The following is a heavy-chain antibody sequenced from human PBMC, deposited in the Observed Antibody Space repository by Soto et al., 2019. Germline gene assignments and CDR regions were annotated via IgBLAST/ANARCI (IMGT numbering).Heavy chain of an antibody. V-gene: IGHV6-1*01. CDR2: TYYRSQWYT. D-gene: IGHD2-8*01. CDR1: GDSVSSNTVA. Sequence: SQTLSLTCAISGDSVSSNTVAWSWIRQSPSRGLEWLGRTYYRSQWYTDYAVSMKGRITIIPDTSKNQFSLQLNSVTPEDTAVYYCAGASEVYIIEASHCWGQGTLVTVSS. J-gene: IGHJ4*02. CDR3: AGASEVYIIEASHC.